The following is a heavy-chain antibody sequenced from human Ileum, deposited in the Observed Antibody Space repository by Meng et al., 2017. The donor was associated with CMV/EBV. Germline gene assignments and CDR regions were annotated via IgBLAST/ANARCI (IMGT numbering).Heavy chain of an antibody. Sequence: QLTLKESGPTLVKPTQTLTLTCTFSWFSLTINVESVGWIRQPPGKALEWLALIHGGGGKQYSPSLQSRLTATRDTSKNQVVLTMTNMDPVDTATYYCVHRYSSSSGQVSWGQGTLVTVSS. CDR1: WFSLTINVES. V-gene: IGHV2-5*02. D-gene: IGHD6-6*01. CDR3: VHRYSSSSGQVS. CDR2: IHGGGGK. J-gene: IGHJ5*02.